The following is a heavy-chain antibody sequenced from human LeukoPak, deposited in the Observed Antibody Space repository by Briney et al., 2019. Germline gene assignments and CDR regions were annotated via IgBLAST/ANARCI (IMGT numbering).Heavy chain of an antibody. V-gene: IGHV3-7*03. Sequence: PGGSLRLSCAASGFTFSSYWMSWVRQAPGKGLEWVANIKQDGSEKYYVGSVKGRFTISRDNAKNSLYPQMNSLRAEDTAVYYCARDLAEHYDILTGYYFVDYWGQGTLVTVSS. CDR1: GFTFSSYW. D-gene: IGHD3-9*01. J-gene: IGHJ4*02. CDR3: ARDLAEHYDILTGYYFVDY. CDR2: IKQDGSEK.